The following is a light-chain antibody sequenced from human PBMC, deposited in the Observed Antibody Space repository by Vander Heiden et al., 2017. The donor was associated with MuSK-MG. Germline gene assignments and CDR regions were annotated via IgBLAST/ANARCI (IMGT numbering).Light chain of an antibody. J-gene: IGKJ3*01. CDR1: QSVSSN. CDR2: GVS. Sequence: SVSPAERATLSCRASQSVSSNLAWYQQKPGQAPRLLVYGVSTRATGIPARFSGSGSGTDFTLTISSLQSEDFGIYYCQQDNNWPLTFGPGTKVDV. V-gene: IGKV3-15*01. CDR3: QQDNNWPLT.